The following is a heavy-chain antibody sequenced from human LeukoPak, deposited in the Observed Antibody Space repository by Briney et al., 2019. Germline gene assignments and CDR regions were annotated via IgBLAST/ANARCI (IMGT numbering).Heavy chain of an antibody. Sequence: GGSLRLSCAASGFTFTSYAMSWVRQAPGKGLDWVSAISGSGGSTYYADSVKGRFTISRDNSKNTLYLQMNSLRAEDTAVYYCAKFGRFVRQQQLVDLDYWGQGTLVTVSS. D-gene: IGHD6-13*01. CDR3: AKFGRFVRQQQLVDLDY. V-gene: IGHV3-23*01. CDR1: GFTFTSYA. J-gene: IGHJ4*02. CDR2: ISGSGGST.